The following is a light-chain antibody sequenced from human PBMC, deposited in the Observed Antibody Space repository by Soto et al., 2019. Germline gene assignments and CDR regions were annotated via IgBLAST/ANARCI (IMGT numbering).Light chain of an antibody. CDR1: QSVSGN. J-gene: IGKJ1*01. CDR2: GAS. V-gene: IGKV3-15*01. Sequence: ELVMTQSPATLSVSPGARATLSCRASQSVSGNLAWYQQKPGQAPRLLIYGASTRATGIPARFSGSGSGTEFTLTISSLQSEDFAVYYCQQYNNWPREFGQGTKVEIK. CDR3: QQYNNWPRE.